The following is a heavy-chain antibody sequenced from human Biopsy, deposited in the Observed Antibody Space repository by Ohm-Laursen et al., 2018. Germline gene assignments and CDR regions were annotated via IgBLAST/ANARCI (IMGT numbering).Heavy chain of an antibody. CDR1: GVTLSGYA. J-gene: IGHJ4*02. D-gene: IGHD4-17*01. CDR3: ATAAYAPPYFDL. Sequence: SLRLSCAASGVTLSGYAMNWVRQAPGKGLEWASSITGGGNYINYADSVRGRFTISRDNSKNSVYLVMSSLRAEDTAVYFCATAAYAPPYFDLWGRGTVVTVSS. CDR2: ITGGGNYI. V-gene: IGHV3-21*06.